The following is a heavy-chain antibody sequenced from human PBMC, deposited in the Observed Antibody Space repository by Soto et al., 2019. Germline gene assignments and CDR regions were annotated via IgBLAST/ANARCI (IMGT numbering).Heavy chain of an antibody. V-gene: IGHV4-30-2*02. CDR3: ATGSKSDFDY. D-gene: IGHD1-26*01. J-gene: IGHJ4*02. Sequence: SETLSLTCAVSGGSISSVGYSWSWIRQAPGKGLEWLGYIYQSGSAYYNPSLMSRATISVDTSKNQFSLKLISVTAADTAVYYCATGSKSDFDYWGQGTQVTVSS. CDR1: GGSISSVGYS. CDR2: IYQSGSA.